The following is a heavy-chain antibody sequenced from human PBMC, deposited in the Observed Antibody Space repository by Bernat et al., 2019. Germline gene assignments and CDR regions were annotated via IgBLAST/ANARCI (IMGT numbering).Heavy chain of an antibody. V-gene: IGHV4-34*01. D-gene: IGHD6-6*01. J-gene: IGHJ5*02. CDR3: ARLAYSSSSGWFDP. CDR2: INHSGST. CDR1: GGSFSGYY. Sequence: QVQLQQWGAGLLKPSETLSLTCAVYGGSFSGYYWSWIRQPPGKGLEWIGEINHSGSTNYNPSLKSRVTISVDTSKNQFSLKLSSVTAADTAVYYCARLAYSSSSGWFDPWGQGKLVTVSS.